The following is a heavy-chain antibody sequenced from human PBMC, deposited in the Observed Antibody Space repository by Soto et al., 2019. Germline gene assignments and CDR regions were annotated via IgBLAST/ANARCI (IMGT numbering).Heavy chain of an antibody. CDR3: ARGSGGLDAFDI. Sequence: SETLSLTCTVSGGSNSGYYWSWIRQPPGKGLEWIGYIYYSGSTNYNPSLKSRVTLSVDTSKNQFSLKLASVTAADTAVYYCARGSGGLDAFDIWGQGTMVTVSS. CDR1: GGSNSGYY. CDR2: IYYSGST. J-gene: IGHJ3*02. V-gene: IGHV4-59*01.